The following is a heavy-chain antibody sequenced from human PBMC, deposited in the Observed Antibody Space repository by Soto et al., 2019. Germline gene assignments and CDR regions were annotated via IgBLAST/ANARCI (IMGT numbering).Heavy chain of an antibody. CDR1: GFTFSSYG. J-gene: IGHJ5*02. Sequence: QVQLVESGGGVVQPGRSLRLSCAASGFTFSSYGMHWVRQAPGKGLEWVAVIWYDGSNKYYADSVKGRFTISRDNSKNTLYLQRNSLRAEDTAVYYCARDGDIVVVPAADFYGFDPWGQGTLVTVSS. CDR2: IWYDGSNK. V-gene: IGHV3-33*01. CDR3: ARDGDIVVVPAADFYGFDP. D-gene: IGHD2-2*01.